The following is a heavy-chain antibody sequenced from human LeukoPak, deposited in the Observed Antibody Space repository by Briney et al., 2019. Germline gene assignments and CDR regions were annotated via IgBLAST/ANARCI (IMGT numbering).Heavy chain of an antibody. D-gene: IGHD3-3*01. CDR3: GFGPPKQYDY. CDR1: GFTFSDYY. CDR2: ISSSDTTI. V-gene: IGHV3-11*01. Sequence: GGSLRLSCVASGFTFSDYYMSWIRQAPGKGLEWVSYISSSDTTIYYADSVKGRFTVSRDNFQNTLFLQMNSLRAEDTAVYYCGFGPPKQYDYWGQGTLVTVAS. J-gene: IGHJ4*02.